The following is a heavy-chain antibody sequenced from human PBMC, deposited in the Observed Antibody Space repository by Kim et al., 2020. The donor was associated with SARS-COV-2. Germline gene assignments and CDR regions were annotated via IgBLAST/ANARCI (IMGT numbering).Heavy chain of an antibody. CDR2: IYSGGNT. V-gene: IGHV3-66*01. J-gene: IGHJ1*01. Sequence: GGSLRLSCAASGYTVTYSYMGWVRQAPGKGLEWVSFIYSGGNTIYAGSVKGRLIISRDHSKNTLYLQMNSLRAEDTAIYYCATVVFYYDAGYFKNWGQGTLVIVSS. CDR1: GYTVTYSY. CDR3: ATVVFYYDAGYFKN. D-gene: IGHD3-22*01.